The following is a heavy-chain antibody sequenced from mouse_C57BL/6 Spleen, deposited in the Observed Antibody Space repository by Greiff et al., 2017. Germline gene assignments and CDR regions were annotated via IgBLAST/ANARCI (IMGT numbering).Heavy chain of an antibody. CDR3: TRGGNQAWFAY. Sequence: VQLQQSGAELVRPGASVTLSCKASGYTFTDYEMHWVKQTPVHGLEWIGAIDPETGGTAYNQKFKGKAILTADKSSSTAYMELRSLTSEDSAVYYCTRGGNQAWFAYWGQGTPVTVSA. CDR1: GYTFTDYE. J-gene: IGHJ3*01. V-gene: IGHV1-15*01. CDR2: IDPETGGT.